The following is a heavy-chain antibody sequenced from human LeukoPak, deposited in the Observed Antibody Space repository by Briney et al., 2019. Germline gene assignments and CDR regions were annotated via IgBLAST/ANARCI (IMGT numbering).Heavy chain of an antibody. D-gene: IGHD2-2*01. Sequence: ASVKVSCKASGYTFTSYAMHWVRQAPGQRLEWMGWINAGNGNTKYSQKFQGRVTITRDTSASTAYMELSSLRSEDTAVYYCAREWCSSTSCHHPDYWGQGTLVTVSS. V-gene: IGHV1-3*01. J-gene: IGHJ4*02. CDR3: AREWCSSTSCHHPDY. CDR1: GYTFTSYA. CDR2: INAGNGNT.